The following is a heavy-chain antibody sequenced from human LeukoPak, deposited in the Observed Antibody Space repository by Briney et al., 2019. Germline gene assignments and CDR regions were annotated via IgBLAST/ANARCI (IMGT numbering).Heavy chain of an antibody. Sequence: SQTLSLTCTVSGGSISSGDYSWSWIRQPPGKGLEWIGYIYYSGSTYYNPSLKSRVTISVDTSKNQFSLKLSSVTAADTAVYYCVKYCSSTSCYGGHGMDVWGQGTTVTVSS. CDR1: GGSISSGDYS. D-gene: IGHD2-2*01. CDR3: VKYCSSTSCYGGHGMDV. CDR2: IYYSGST. V-gene: IGHV4-30-4*01. J-gene: IGHJ6*02.